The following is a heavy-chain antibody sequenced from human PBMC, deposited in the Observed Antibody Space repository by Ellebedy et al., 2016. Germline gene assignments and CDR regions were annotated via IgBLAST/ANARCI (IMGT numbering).Heavy chain of an antibody. D-gene: IGHD3-10*01. V-gene: IGHV3-66*01. J-gene: IGHJ3*02. CDR1: GFTVTNDY. CDR3: ARNYYGAHDAFDI. CDR2: IDSGGSS. Sequence: GESLKISXVASGFTVTNDYMTWVRQAPGKGLEWVSVIDSGGSSYYADSVKGRFTISRDNAKNSLYLQMNSLRAEDTAVYYCARNYYGAHDAFDIWGQGTMVTVSS.